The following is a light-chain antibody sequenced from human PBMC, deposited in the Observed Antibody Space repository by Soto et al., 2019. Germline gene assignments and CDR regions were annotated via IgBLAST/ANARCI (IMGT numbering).Light chain of an antibody. V-gene: IGLV2-14*01. CDR2: DVT. CDR1: SRDIGNYNY. CDR3: DSYRRANTLVV. J-gene: IGLJ1*01. Sequence: QSVLTQPASVSGSPGQSITISCTGTSRDIGNYNYVSWYQHHPGKAPKLMISDVTSRPSGVSDRFSGSKSGMTAFLTISGIQNEDAADYVCDSYRRANTLVVFGTGNKVTVL.